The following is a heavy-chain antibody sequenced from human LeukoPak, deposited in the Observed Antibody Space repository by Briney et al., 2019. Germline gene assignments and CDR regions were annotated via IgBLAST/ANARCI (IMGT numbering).Heavy chain of an antibody. D-gene: IGHD4-17*01. CDR3: AKDLATVTTNLVDY. CDR1: GFTFGSYG. CDR2: ISYDGSKK. Sequence: GGSLRLTCAASGFTFGSYGMHWVRQAPGKGLEWVAVISYDGSKKYYADSVKGRFTISRDNSKNTQYLQMNSLRAEDTAVYYCAKDLATVTTNLVDYWGHGTLVTVSS. J-gene: IGHJ4*01. V-gene: IGHV3-30*18.